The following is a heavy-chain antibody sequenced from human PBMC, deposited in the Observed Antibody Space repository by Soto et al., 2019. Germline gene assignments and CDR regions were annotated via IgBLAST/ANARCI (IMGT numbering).Heavy chain of an antibody. CDR2: IYKSATT. CDR1: GDSISNLDYF. CDR3: ARGRYCLTGRCFPNWFDS. J-gene: IGHJ5*01. D-gene: IGHD7-27*01. Sequence: SETLSLTCSVSGDSISNLDYFWAWIRQPPGQALEYIGYIYKSATTYYNPSFESRVAVSVDTSKSQFSLNVTSVTAADTAVYFCARGRYCLTGRCFPNWFDSWGQGALVTVSS. V-gene: IGHV4-30-4*01.